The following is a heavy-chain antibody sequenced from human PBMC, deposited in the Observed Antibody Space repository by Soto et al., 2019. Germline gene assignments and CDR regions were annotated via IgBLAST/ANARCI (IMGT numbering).Heavy chain of an antibody. Sequence: LRLSCAASGFTFSSYTMSWVRQAPGKGLEWVSAISGSGGSTYYADSVKGRFTISRDNPKNTLYLQMNSLRAEDTAVYYCAKDRRPITMVRGVIDYWGQGTLVTVSS. CDR1: GFTFSSYT. D-gene: IGHD3-10*01. J-gene: IGHJ4*02. CDR3: AKDRRPITMVRGVIDY. V-gene: IGHV3-23*01. CDR2: ISGSGGST.